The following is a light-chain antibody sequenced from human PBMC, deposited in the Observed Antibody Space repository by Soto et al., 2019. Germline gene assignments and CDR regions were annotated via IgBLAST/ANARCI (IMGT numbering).Light chain of an antibody. V-gene: IGKV3-11*01. CDR2: DAS. CDR3: QQRSNWPPAIT. CDR1: QSVSSY. Sequence: EIVLTQSPATLSLSPEERATLSCRVRQSVSSYLAWYQQKPGQVPRLLIYDASNRAPGIPARFSGSASGTDFTLAISGLESEDFAVYYCQQRSNWPPAITFGHGTRLES. J-gene: IGKJ5*01.